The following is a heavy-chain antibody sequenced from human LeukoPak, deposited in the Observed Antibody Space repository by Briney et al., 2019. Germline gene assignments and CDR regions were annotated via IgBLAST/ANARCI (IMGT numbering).Heavy chain of an antibody. J-gene: IGHJ4*02. Sequence: SETLSLTCTVSGGSISSRPYYWGWVRQPPRKGLEWIGSISYSGSIHYNPSLKSRVTISVDTSKNHFSLRLSSVTAAGTAVYYCATLEIGDYYFDYWGQGTLVTVSS. CDR1: GGSISSRPYY. V-gene: IGHV4-39*01. CDR3: ATLEIGDYYFDY. CDR2: ISYSGSI. D-gene: IGHD2-21*01.